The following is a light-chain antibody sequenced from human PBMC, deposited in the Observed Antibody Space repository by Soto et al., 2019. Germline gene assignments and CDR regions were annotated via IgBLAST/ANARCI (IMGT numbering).Light chain of an antibody. J-gene: IGLJ1*01. CDR1: SSNIGAGYD. Sequence: QTVVTQPPSVSGAPGQRVTISCTGSSSNIGAGYDVHWYQQLPGTAPKLLFYGNSNRPSGVPDRFSGSKSGTSASLAITGLQAEDEADYYCQSHDSSLSGYVFGTGTKLTV. CDR2: GNS. V-gene: IGLV1-40*01. CDR3: QSHDSSLSGYV.